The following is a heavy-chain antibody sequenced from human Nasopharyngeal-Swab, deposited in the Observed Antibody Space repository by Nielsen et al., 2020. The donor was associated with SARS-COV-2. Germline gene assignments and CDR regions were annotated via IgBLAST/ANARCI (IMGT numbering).Heavy chain of an antibody. D-gene: IGHD2-21*02. CDR3: ARGRAARHIILVTARGYGMDV. CDR1: GGSFSDYY. Sequence: SETLSFTCAVYGGSFSDYYWSWIRQPPGKGLEWIGEINHSGNTKYNPSPKSRVTISVDTSKNPFSLKLSSVTAADTAVYYCARGRAARHIILVTARGYGMDVWGQGTTVTVSS. V-gene: IGHV4-34*01. CDR2: INHSGNT. J-gene: IGHJ6*02.